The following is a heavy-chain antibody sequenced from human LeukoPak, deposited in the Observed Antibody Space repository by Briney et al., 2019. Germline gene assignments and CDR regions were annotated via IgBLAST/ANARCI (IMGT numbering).Heavy chain of an antibody. CDR3: ARRPTTKFDY. Sequence: GESLKISCKGSGYKFSNYWIAWVRQKPGKGLEWLGIIYPDDSDTRYSPSFQGQVTISVDKSINTAYLQWSSLKASDTALYYCARRPTTKFDYWGQGTLVSVSS. J-gene: IGHJ4*02. CDR1: GYKFSNYW. V-gene: IGHV5-51*01. CDR2: IYPDDSDT. D-gene: IGHD4-11*01.